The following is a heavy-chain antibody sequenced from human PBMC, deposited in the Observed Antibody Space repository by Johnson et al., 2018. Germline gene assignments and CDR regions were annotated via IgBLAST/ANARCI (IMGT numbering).Heavy chain of an antibody. CDR3: ARTNALDL. Sequence: QVQLQESGPGLVKPSETLSLTCAVSGGSISSSYWNWIRQPPGKGLEWIGNIHYSGRTNSNPSLKSRVTMALDTSNNQFSLKLSSVTAADTALYYCARTNALDLWGQGTLVTVSS. J-gene: IGHJ3*01. CDR1: GGSISSSY. CDR2: IHYSGRT. V-gene: IGHV4-59*13.